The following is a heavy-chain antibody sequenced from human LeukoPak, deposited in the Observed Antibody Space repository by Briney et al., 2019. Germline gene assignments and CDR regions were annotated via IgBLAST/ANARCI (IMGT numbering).Heavy chain of an antibody. CDR1: GFTFSSYE. D-gene: IGHD4-17*01. CDR2: ISSSGSTI. V-gene: IGHV3-48*03. Sequence: SVGSLRLSCAASGFTFSSYEMNWVRQAPGKGLEWVSYISSSGSTIYYADSVKGRFTISRDNAKNSLYLQMNSLRAEDTAVYYCARAPSPLSTTVTGFDYWGQGTLVTVSS. CDR3: ARAPSPLSTTVTGFDY. J-gene: IGHJ4*02.